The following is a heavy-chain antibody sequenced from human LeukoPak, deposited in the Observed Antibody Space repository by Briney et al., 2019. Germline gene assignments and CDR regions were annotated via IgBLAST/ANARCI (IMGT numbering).Heavy chain of an antibody. CDR1: GGSINNYF. V-gene: IGHV4-59*01. CDR2: IYYSGST. Sequence: SETLSLTCTVSGGSINNYFWTWIRQPPGKGLEWIGYIYYSGSTDYNPSLKSRVTISVDTSNNQFSLKLSSVTAADTAVYFCARAGYYDSGGYNGHFDYWGQGTLVTVSS. D-gene: IGHD3-22*01. J-gene: IGHJ4*02. CDR3: ARAGYYDSGGYNGHFDY.